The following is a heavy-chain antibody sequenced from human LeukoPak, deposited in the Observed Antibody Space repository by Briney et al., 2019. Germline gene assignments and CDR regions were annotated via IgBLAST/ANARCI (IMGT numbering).Heavy chain of an antibody. CDR1: GYTFASYY. V-gene: IGHV1-46*01. Sequence: ASVKVSCKASGYTFASYYIHWVRQAPGQGLEWMGIINPSGGRTTYAQKFQGRVTMTRDTSTSTVYMELSSLRSEDTAVYYCARDYCTSTSCYNRFDYWGQGTLVTVSS. CDR3: ARDYCTSTSCYNRFDY. D-gene: IGHD2-2*02. J-gene: IGHJ4*02. CDR2: INPSGGRT.